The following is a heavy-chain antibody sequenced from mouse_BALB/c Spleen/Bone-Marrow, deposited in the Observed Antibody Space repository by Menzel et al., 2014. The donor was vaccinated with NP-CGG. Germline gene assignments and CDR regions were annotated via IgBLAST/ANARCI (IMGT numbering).Heavy chain of an antibody. CDR3: ARWEYYAMDY. Sequence: VQLQQSGPELVKPGASVKISCKASGYSFTGYFMNWVKQRPEQGLEWIGRIDPANGNTKYDPKFQGKATITADTSSNTAYLQLSSLTSEDTAVYYCARWEYYAMDYWGQGTSVTVSS. CDR1: GYSFTGYF. D-gene: IGHD4-1*01. CDR2: IDPANGNT. J-gene: IGHJ4*01. V-gene: IGHV14-3*02.